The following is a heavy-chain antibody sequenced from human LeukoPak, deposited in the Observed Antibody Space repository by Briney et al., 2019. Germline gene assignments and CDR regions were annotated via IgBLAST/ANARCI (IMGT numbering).Heavy chain of an antibody. D-gene: IGHD3-22*01. J-gene: IGHJ3*02. CDR1: GGTFSSYA. V-gene: IGHV1-69*05. CDR2: IIPIFGTA. CDR3: VRDVNYYDSSGYYGDAFDI. Sequence: ASVKVSCKASGGTFSSYAISWVRQAPGQGLEWMGGIIPIFGTANYAQKFQGRVTITTDESTSTAYMELSSLRSEDTAVYYCVRDVNYYDSSGYYGDAFDIWGQVTMVTVSS.